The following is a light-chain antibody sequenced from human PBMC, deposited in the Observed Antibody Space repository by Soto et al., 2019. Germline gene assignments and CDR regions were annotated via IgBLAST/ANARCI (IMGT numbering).Light chain of an antibody. Sequence: IHRTQAPSSLSASVLYRVTITFLASQSISRYLNWYQQKPGKAPNLLIYVASSLQSEVPSRFSGSGSGTDFTLTISSLQPEDFATYYCQQSYVTPWTFGQGTKVDIK. CDR1: QSISRY. CDR2: VAS. V-gene: IGKV1-39*01. CDR3: QQSYVTPWT. J-gene: IGKJ1*01.